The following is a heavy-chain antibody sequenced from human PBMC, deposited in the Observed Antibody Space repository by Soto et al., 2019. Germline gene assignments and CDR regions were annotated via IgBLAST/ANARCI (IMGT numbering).Heavy chain of an antibody. J-gene: IGHJ6*02. CDR3: ARGRGYSDGYSYYGMDV. Sequence: SVKVSCKASGGTFSSYAISWVRQAPGQGLEWMGGIIPIFGTANYAQKFQGRVTITADESTSTAYMELSSLRSEDTAVYYCARGRGYSDGYSYYGMDVWGQGATVTVSS. V-gene: IGHV1-69*13. D-gene: IGHD5-18*01. CDR2: IIPIFGTA. CDR1: GGTFSSYA.